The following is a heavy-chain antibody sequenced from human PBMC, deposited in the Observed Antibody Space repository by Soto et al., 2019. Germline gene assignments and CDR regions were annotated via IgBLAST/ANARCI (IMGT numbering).Heavy chain of an antibody. Sequence: SGPTLVNPTQTLTLTCTFSGFSLRTSGMCVSWIRQPPGKALEWLARIDWDEDKYYSTSLKTRLTISKDTSKNQVVFTMTDMDPVDTATYYCARIPNYYYMDVWGTGTTVTVSS. V-gene: IGHV2-70*11. CDR3: ARIPNYYYMDV. CDR2: IDWDEDK. CDR1: GFSLRTSGMC. J-gene: IGHJ6*03.